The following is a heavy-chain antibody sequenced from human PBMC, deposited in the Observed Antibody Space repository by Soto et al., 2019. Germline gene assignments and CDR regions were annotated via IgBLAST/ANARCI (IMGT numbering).Heavy chain of an antibody. CDR1: GGTFSSYT. D-gene: IGHD3-10*01. CDR2: IIPILGIA. CDR3: ARDRGDGYSSY. V-gene: IGHV1-69*08. Sequence: QVQLVQSGAEVKKPGSSVKVSCKASGGTFSSYTISWVRQAPGQGLEWMGRIIPILGIANYAQKFQGRVTITADKSTSTAYMELSSLRSEDTDVYYCARDRGDGYSSYWGQGTLVTVSS. J-gene: IGHJ4*02.